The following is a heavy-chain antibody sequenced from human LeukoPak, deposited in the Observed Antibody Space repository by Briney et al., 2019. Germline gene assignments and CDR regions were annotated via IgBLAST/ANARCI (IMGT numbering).Heavy chain of an antibody. V-gene: IGHV3-33*01. J-gene: IGHJ6*02. Sequence: GGSLRLSCAASGFTVSNHGIHWVRQAPGKGLEWVSAIWYDGSKRCYADSVKGRFTISRDDSKNTVYLQMNSLRADDTAVYYCARDPQHSMDVWGQGTTVTVSS. CDR1: GFTVSNHG. D-gene: IGHD5-18*01. CDR3: ARDPQHSMDV. CDR2: IWYDGSKR.